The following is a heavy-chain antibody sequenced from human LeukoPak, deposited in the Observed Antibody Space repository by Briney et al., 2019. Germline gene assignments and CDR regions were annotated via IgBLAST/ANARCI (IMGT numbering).Heavy chain of an antibody. CDR3: AKGGYVWGSYDLNWFDP. Sequence: GGSLRLSCAAPGFTFSSYAMSWARQAPGKGLEWVSAISGSGGSTYYADSVKGRFTISRDNSKNTLYLQMNSLRAEDTAVYYCAKGGYVWGSYDLNWFDPWGQGTLVTVSS. J-gene: IGHJ5*02. CDR1: GFTFSSYA. D-gene: IGHD3-16*01. V-gene: IGHV3-23*01. CDR2: ISGSGGST.